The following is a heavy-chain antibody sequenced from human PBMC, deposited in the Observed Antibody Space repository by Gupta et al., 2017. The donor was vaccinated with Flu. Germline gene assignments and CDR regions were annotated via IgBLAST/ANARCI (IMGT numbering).Heavy chain of an antibody. J-gene: IGHJ5*02. V-gene: IGHV3-7*01. CDR2: LKQDGSDQ. D-gene: IGHD4-4*01. Sequence: VATLKQDGSDQDYVDSVKGRSTISRDSAKNSLYLQMNGLRVEDTAVYYCARGSHDSKYRCFETWGQGTRVTVSS. CDR3: ARGSHDSKYRCFET.